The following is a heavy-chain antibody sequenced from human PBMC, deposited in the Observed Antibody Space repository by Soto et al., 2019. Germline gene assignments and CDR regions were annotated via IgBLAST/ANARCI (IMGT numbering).Heavy chain of an antibody. J-gene: IGHJ5*02. CDR2: ISYDGRNK. CDR1: GFTFSSYA. V-gene: IGHV3-30*04. CDR3: AREVDGFDP. Sequence: QVQLVESGGGVVQPGRSLRLSCAASGFTFSSYAMHWVRQAPGKGLEWVAVISYDGRNKYYADSVKGRFTISRDNSKNTLYQQMNSLRVEDTAVYYCAREVDGFDPWGQGTLVTVSS.